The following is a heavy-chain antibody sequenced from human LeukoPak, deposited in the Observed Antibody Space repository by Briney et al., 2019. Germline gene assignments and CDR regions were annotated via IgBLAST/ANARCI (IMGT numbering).Heavy chain of an antibody. D-gene: IGHD3-10*01. CDR2: IVRSGDTT. V-gene: IGHV3-23*01. J-gene: IGHJ4*02. CDR1: GFAFSTFA. CDR3: AKDAVAPGSSGDFFDY. Sequence: GSLRLSCAASGFAFSTFAMTWVRQAPGKGLEWVSTIVRSGDTTYYTDSVKGRFTVSRDNSKSTLYLQMNSPRAEDTAVYYCAKDAVAPGSSGDFFDYWGLGTLVTVSS.